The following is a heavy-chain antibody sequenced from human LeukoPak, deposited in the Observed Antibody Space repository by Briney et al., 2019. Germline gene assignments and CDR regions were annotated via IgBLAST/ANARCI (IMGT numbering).Heavy chain of an antibody. CDR2: INPNSGGT. V-gene: IGHV1-2*02. J-gene: IGHJ4*02. D-gene: IGHD2-15*01. Sequence: ASVKVSCKASGYTLTGYYMHWVRQAPGQGLEWMGWINPNSGGTNYAQKFQGRVTMTRDTSISTAYMELRSLRSDDTAVYYCARERGWSHFDYWGQGTLLTVSS. CDR1: GYTLTGYY. CDR3: ARERGWSHFDY.